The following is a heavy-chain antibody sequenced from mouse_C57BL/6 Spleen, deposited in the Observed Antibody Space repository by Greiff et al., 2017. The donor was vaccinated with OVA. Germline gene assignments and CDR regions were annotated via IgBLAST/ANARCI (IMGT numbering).Heavy chain of an antibody. J-gene: IGHJ2*01. Sequence: VQLKESGPGLVKPSQSLSLTCSVTGYSITSGYYWNWIRQFPGNKLEWMGYISYDGSNNYNPSLKNRITITRATSKNQFFLKLTSVTTEDTATCYCARSYGDHFDYWGQGTTLTVSS. CDR2: ISYDGSN. D-gene: IGHD2-13*01. V-gene: IGHV3-6*01. CDR1: GYSITSGYY. CDR3: ARSYGDHFDY.